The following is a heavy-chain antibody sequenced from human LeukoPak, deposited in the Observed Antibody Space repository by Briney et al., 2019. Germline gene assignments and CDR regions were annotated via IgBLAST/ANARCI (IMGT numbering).Heavy chain of an antibody. J-gene: IGHJ4*02. CDR2: IYPGDSDT. CDR3: ARLAVDTAMVTGVYYFDY. CDR1: GYSFTSYW. D-gene: IGHD5-18*01. Sequence: GESLKISCKGSGYSFTSYWIGWVRQMPGKGLEWMRVIYPGDSDTRYSPSFQGQVTISADKSISTAYLQWSSLKASDTAMYYCARLAVDTAMVTGVYYFDYWGQGTLVTVSS. V-gene: IGHV5-51*01.